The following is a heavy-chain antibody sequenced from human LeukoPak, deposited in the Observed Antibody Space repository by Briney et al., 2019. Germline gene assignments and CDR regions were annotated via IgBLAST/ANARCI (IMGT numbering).Heavy chain of an antibody. V-gene: IGHV4-34*01. Sequence: PSDTLSLTCAVYGGFFSGYYWSWIRQPAGKGLEWIGEINHSGSTNYNPSLKSRVTISVDTSKNQFSLKLSSVTAADTAVYSCARGLLDLDAFDIWGQGTMVTVSS. J-gene: IGHJ3*02. CDR2: INHSGST. CDR1: GGFFSGYY. CDR3: ARGLLDLDAFDI. D-gene: IGHD1-1*01.